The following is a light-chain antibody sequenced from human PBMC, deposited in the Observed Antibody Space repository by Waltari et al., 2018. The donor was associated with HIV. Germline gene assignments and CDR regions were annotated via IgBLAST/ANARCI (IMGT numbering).Light chain of an antibody. J-gene: IGKJ2*01. CDR2: GAS. V-gene: IGKV1-39*01. CDR1: QTISSY. CDR3: QQSYSTPRT. Sequence: DIQMTQSPSSLSASVGDRVTITCRASQTISSYLNWYQQKPGKAPMLLIYGASTLHSGVPSRFSGSGSGKDFTLTISSLQPEDFATYYCQQSYSTPRTFGQGTKLEIK.